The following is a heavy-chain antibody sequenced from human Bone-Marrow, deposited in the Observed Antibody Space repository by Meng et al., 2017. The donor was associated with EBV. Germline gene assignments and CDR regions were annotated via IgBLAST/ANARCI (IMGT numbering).Heavy chain of an antibody. V-gene: IGHV1-69*01. CDR3: ASESGRGFTPDY. J-gene: IGHJ4*02. CDR2: LIPMVGAP. Sequence: QGQLPQAGAEVKKAGSSVKVSCRTSGGTFRSDAVSWVRQAPGQGLEWMGGLIPMVGAPHYAQKFQGRVTIIADESTSTHSMELNSLRSEDTAMYYCASESGRGFTPDYWGQGTLVTVSS. CDR1: GGTFRSDA. D-gene: IGHD3-10*01.